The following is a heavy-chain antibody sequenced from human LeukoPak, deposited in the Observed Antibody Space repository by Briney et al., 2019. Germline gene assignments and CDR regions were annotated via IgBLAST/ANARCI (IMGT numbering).Heavy chain of an antibody. CDR2: ISSNGTTR. CDR3: ARDDY. V-gene: IGHV3-48*04. CDR1: GFTFSTYS. J-gene: IGHJ4*02. Sequence: GGSLRLSCAASGFTFSTYSMNWVRQAPGKGLEWVSYISSNGTTRYYADSVKGRFTISRDNAKNSLYLQMNSLRAEDTAVYYCARDDYWGQGTLVTVSS.